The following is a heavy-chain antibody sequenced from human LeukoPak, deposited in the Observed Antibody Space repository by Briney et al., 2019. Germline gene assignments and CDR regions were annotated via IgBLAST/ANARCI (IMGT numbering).Heavy chain of an antibody. J-gene: IGHJ5*02. CDR1: GYTFTSYG. D-gene: IGHD6-19*01. V-gene: IGHV1-18*04. CDR3: ARDLYSSGWYWFDP. CDR2: ISAYNGNT. Sequence: SVKVSCKASGYTFTSYGISWVRQAPGQGLEWMGWISAYNGNTNYAQKLQGRVTMTTDTSTSTAYMELRSLRSDDTAVYYCARDLYSSGWYWFDPWGQGTLVTVSS.